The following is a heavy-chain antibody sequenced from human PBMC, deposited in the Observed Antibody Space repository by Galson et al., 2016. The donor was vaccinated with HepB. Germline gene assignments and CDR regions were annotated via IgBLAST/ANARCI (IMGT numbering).Heavy chain of an antibody. D-gene: IGHD2-21*02. J-gene: IGHJ4*02. CDR2: ISYDGTVK. Sequence: SLRLSCAASGFTFSSYALHWVRQAPGRGLDWVAFISYDGTVKYYAHSVKGRFAFSRDNSRNTLYLEMNSLQTDDTAVYYCARVSHFSYCAGDCYFLDYWGQGTLVTVSS. V-gene: IGHV3-30*09. CDR1: GFTFSSYA. CDR3: ARVSHFSYCAGDCYFLDY.